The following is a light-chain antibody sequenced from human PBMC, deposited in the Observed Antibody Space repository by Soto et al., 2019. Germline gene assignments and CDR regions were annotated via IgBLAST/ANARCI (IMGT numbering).Light chain of an antibody. CDR2: DAS. V-gene: IGKV1-33*01. CDR1: QDISNY. J-gene: IGKJ3*01. Sequence: DIQMTQSPSSLSASVGDRVTITCQASQDISNYLNWYQQKPGKAPKLLIYDASNLETVVPSRFSRSGSGTHFTFTISSLQPEDIATYYCHQYANLPPPFGPGTKVDIK. CDR3: HQYANLPPP.